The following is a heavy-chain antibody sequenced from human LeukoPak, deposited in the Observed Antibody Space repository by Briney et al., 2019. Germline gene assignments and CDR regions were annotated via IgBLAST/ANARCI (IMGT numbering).Heavy chain of an antibody. CDR1: GYTFTGYY. CDR2: ISAYNGNT. J-gene: IGHJ4*02. D-gene: IGHD7-27*01. V-gene: IGHV1-18*04. CDR3: ARGLTGDNDFDY. Sequence: ASVKVSCKASGYTFTGYYMHWVRQAPGQGLEWMGWISAYNGNTNYAQKLQGRVTMTTDTSTSTAYMELRSLRSDDTAVYYCARGLTGDNDFDYWGQGTLVTVSS.